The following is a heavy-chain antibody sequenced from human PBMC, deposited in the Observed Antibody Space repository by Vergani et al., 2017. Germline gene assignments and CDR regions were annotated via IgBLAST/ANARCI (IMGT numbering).Heavy chain of an antibody. CDR2: IWYDGSNK. V-gene: IGHV3-33*01. CDR3: ARQAYYGDSFLWYFYL. Sequence: QVQLVESGGGVVQPGRSLRLSCAASGFTFSSYGMHWVRQAPGKGLEWVAVIWYDGSNKYYADSVKGRFTISRDNSKNTLYLQMNILRAEDTAVYYCARQAYYGDSFLWYFYLWGRGTLVTVSS. D-gene: IGHD4-17*01. J-gene: IGHJ2*01. CDR1: GFTFSSYG.